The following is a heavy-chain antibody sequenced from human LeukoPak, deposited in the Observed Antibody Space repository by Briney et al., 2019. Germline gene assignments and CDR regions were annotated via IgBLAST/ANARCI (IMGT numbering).Heavy chain of an antibody. V-gene: IGHV4-59*01. CDR3: ARSHPWYYYYYMDV. Sequence: SETLSLTCTVSGGSISSYYWSWIRQPPGKGLEWIGYIYYSGSTNYNPSLKSRVTISVDTSKNQFSLKLSSVTAADTAVYYCARSHPWYYYYYMDVWGKGTTVTVSS. CDR1: GGSISSYY. CDR2: IYYSGST. J-gene: IGHJ6*03.